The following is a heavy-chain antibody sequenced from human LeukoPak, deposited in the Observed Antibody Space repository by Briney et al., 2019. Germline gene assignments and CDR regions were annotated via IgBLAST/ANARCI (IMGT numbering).Heavy chain of an antibody. CDR2: ISSMSSYT. CDR1: GFTFRDYY. Sequence: GGSLRLSCAASGFTFRDYYMSWIRQAPGKGLEWVSYISSMSSYTNYADSVKGGFTISRDNAKNSLYLQMNSLREEDTAVYYCARVYYYDSSGYYQPSGYFKHWGQGTLVTVSS. J-gene: IGHJ1*01. V-gene: IGHV3-11*06. CDR3: ARVYYYDSSGYYQPSGYFKH. D-gene: IGHD3-22*01.